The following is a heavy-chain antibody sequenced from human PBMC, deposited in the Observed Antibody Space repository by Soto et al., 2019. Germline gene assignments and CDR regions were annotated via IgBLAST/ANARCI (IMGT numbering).Heavy chain of an antibody. V-gene: IGHV2-5*01. J-gene: IGHJ5*02. Sequence: SGPTLVNPTQTLTLTCILSGFSLRTSGVGVGWIRQPPGKALEWLGFIYWNDDKRYSPSLKSRLTITKDTSKNQVVLTMTNMDPVDTATYYCAKSGSSGWYGWFDPWGQGTLVTVPQ. CDR1: GFSLRTSGVG. CDR2: IYWNDDK. CDR3: AKSGSSGWYGWFDP. D-gene: IGHD6-19*01.